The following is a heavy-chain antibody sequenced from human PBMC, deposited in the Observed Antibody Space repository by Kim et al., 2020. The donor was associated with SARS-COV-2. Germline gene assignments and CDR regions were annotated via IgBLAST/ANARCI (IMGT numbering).Heavy chain of an antibody. V-gene: IGHV3-23*01. Sequence: GGSLRLSCAASGFTFSSYGMSWVRQAPGKGLEWVSSISGSGSATYYADSVRGRFTISRDNSRDTTYLQMISLRVEDTAIYHCAALGEGGYWGQGTLVTVS. CDR2: ISGSGSAT. J-gene: IGHJ4*02. D-gene: IGHD3-16*01. CDR1: GFTFSSYG. CDR3: AALGEGGY.